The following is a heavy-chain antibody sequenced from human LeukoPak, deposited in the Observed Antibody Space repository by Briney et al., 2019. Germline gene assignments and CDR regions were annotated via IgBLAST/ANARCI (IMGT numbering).Heavy chain of an antibody. D-gene: IGHD3-10*01. Sequence: SETLSLTCTVSGGSISSGSYYWSWIRQPAGKGLEWIGSIYYSGSAYYNPSLKSRVTISVDTSKNQFSLKLSSVTAADTAVYYCARDVITMVRGVFDYWGQGTLVTVSS. V-gene: IGHV4-39*07. CDR2: IYYSGSA. J-gene: IGHJ4*02. CDR1: GGSISSGSYY. CDR3: ARDVITMVRGVFDY.